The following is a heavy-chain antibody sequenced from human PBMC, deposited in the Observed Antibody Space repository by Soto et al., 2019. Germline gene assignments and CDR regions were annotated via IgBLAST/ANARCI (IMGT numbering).Heavy chain of an antibody. D-gene: IGHD7-27*01. J-gene: IGHJ5*01. Sequence: SETLSLTCSVSGDSISNLDYFWAWIRQPPGQALEYIGYIYKRATTYYNPSFESRVAISVDTSKSQFSLNVTSVTPADTAVYFCARGRYCLTGRCFPNWFDSWGQGALVTVSS. CDR1: GDSISNLDYF. CDR2: IYKRATT. CDR3: ARGRYCLTGRCFPNWFDS. V-gene: IGHV4-30-4*01.